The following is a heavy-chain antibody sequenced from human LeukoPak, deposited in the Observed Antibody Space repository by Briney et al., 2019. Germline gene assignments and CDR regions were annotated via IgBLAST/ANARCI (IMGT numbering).Heavy chain of an antibody. CDR2: INPYSGDT. Sequence: ASVKVSCKASGYIFTGYFMHWVRQAPGQGLEWMGWINPYSGDTNYAQKFQGRVTMTRDTSISTAYMELSRLRSDDTAVYYCARDIVMVTYWFDPWGQGTLVTVSS. CDR1: GYIFTGYF. J-gene: IGHJ5*02. V-gene: IGHV1-2*02. D-gene: IGHD5-18*01. CDR3: ARDIVMVTYWFDP.